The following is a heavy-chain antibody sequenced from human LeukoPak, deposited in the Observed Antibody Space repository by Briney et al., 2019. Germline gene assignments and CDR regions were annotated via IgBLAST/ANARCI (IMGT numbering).Heavy chain of an antibody. Sequence: GWSLRLSCAASGFTFSSSAMSWVRQAPGKGLEWVANMNQDGSEKHYVDSVKGRFTISRDNAKKSLYLQMNSLRADDTAVYYCARAIGAADSYWGQGTLVTVSS. V-gene: IGHV3-7*03. CDR2: MNQDGSEK. CDR3: ARAIGAADSY. D-gene: IGHD6-13*01. CDR1: GFTFSSSA. J-gene: IGHJ4*02.